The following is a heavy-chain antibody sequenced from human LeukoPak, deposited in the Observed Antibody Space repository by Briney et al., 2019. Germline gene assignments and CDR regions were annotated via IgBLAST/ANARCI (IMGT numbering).Heavy chain of an antibody. CDR3: ATEGTGI. CDR1: GFTLSTYA. J-gene: IGHJ3*02. CDR2: ISGSGDTT. D-gene: IGHD1-1*01. Sequence: GGSLRLSCAASGFTLSTYAMTWVRQAPGKGLEWVSAISGSGDTTYYADSVKGRFTISRDTSKNTLYLQMSSLRAEDTAVYYCATEGTGIWGQGIMVTVSS. V-gene: IGHV3-23*01.